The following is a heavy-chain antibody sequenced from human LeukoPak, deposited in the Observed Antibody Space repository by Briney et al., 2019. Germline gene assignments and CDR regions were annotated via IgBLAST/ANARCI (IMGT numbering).Heavy chain of an antibody. CDR1: GGSFSGYC. J-gene: IGHJ6*03. V-gene: IGHV4-34*01. Sequence: SETLSLTCAVYGGSFSGYCWSWIRQPPGKGLEWIGEINHSGSTNYNPSLKSRVTISVDTSKNQFSLKLSSVTAADTAVYYCARGVTEWLLYYYYYYMDVWGKGTTVTVSS. CDR3: ARGVTEWLLYYYYYYMDV. CDR2: INHSGST. D-gene: IGHD3-3*01.